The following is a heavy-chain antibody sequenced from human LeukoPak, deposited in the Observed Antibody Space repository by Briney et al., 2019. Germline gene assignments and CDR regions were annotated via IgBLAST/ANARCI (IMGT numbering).Heavy chain of an antibody. CDR3: ARDSASTSFPPAYDY. J-gene: IGHJ4*02. V-gene: IGHV1-18*04. CDR1: GYTFTNYG. Sequence: GASVKVSCKAAGYTFTNYGVTWVRQAPGQGLEWVGWISAQNGSTNYVQKLEDRVTMTTDTTTTTAYLELRNLRSDDTAVYYCARDSASTSFPPAYDYWGQGTVVAVSS. CDR2: ISAQNGST. D-gene: IGHD3-16*01.